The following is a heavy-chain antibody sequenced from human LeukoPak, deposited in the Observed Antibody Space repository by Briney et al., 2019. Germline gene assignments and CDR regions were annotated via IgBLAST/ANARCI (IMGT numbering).Heavy chain of an antibody. J-gene: IGHJ4*02. CDR3: ARGTTYNQYYYDSSGYYSFDY. CDR2: IYTSGST. V-gene: IGHV4-61*02. Sequence: SETLSLTCTVCGGSISSGSYYWSWIRQPAGKGLEWIGRIYTSGSTNYNPSLKSRVTISVDTSKHQFSLKLSSVTAADTAVYYCARGTTYNQYYYDSSGYYSFDYWGQGTLVTVSS. CDR1: GGSISSGSYY. D-gene: IGHD3-22*01.